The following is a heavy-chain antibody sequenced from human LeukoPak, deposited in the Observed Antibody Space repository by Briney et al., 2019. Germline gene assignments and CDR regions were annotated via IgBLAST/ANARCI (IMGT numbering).Heavy chain of an antibody. J-gene: IGHJ6*02. Sequence: GGSLRLSCAASGFTFSSYWMNWVRQAPGKGLVWVSRINSDGSSTSYADSVKGRFTISRDNAKNTLYLQMNSLRAEDTAVYYCARALSPVLRYFDWLSHYYYYGMDVWGQGTTVTVSS. CDR2: INSDGSST. D-gene: IGHD3-9*01. CDR3: ARALSPVLRYFDWLSHYYYYGMDV. V-gene: IGHV3-74*01. CDR1: GFTFSSYW.